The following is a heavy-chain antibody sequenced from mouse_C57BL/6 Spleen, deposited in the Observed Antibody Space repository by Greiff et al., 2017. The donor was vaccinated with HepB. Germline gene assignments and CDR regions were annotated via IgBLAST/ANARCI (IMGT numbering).Heavy chain of an antibody. CDR1: GYTFTSYW. D-gene: IGHD2-4*01. V-gene: IGHV1-69*01. J-gene: IGHJ3*01. Sequence: QVQLQQPGAELVMPGASVKLSCKASGYTFTSYWMHWVKQRPGQGLEWIGEIDPSDSYTNYNQKFKGKSTLTVDKSPSTAYMQLSSLTSEDSAVYYCATGDYDWFAYWGQGTLVTVSA. CDR3: ATGDYDWFAY. CDR2: IDPSDSYT.